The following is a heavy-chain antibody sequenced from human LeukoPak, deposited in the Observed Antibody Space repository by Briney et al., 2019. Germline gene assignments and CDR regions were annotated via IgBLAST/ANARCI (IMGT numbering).Heavy chain of an antibody. Sequence: GGSLRLSCAASGVTFSSYWMHWVRQAPGKGLVWVSHVNNDGSETTYADSVKGRFTISRDNAKNTVYLQMNTLRTEDTAVYYCARGVGGLDKWGQGTLVTVSS. J-gene: IGHJ4*02. D-gene: IGHD3-10*01. CDR3: ARGVGGLDK. CDR1: GVTFSSYW. CDR2: VNNDGSET. V-gene: IGHV3-74*01.